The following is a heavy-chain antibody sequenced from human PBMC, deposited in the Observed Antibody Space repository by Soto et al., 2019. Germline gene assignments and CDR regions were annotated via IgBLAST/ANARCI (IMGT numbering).Heavy chain of an antibody. V-gene: IGHV2-26*01. D-gene: IGHD3-9*01. CDR3: ARMRNVLRYFDWLPHFDY. CDR2: IFSNDEK. Sequence: QVTLKESGPVLVTPTETLTLTCTVSGFSLSNARMGVSWIRQPPGKALEWLAHIFSNDEKSYSTSLKSRLTISKDTSKSQVVLTMTNMDPVDTATYYCARMRNVLRYFDWLPHFDYWGQGTLVTVSS. J-gene: IGHJ4*02. CDR1: GFSLSNARMG.